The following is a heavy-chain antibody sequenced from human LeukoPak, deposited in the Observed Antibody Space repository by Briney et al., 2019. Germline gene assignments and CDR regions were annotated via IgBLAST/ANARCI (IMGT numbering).Heavy chain of an antibody. CDR2: ISSDGSDK. Sequence: GRSLRLSCAASGFTFSPHAMHWVRQAPGKGLKWVAVISSDGSDKYYADSVQGRFTISRDNSKNTLYLQMNSLRAEDTAVYYCAKLDTAMTSFDYWGQGTLVTVSS. CDR1: GFTFSPHA. V-gene: IGHV3-30-3*02. CDR3: AKLDTAMTSFDY. J-gene: IGHJ4*02. D-gene: IGHD5-18*01.